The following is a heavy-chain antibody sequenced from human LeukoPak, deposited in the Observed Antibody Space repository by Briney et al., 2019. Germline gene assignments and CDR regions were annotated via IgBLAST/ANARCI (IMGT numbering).Heavy chain of an antibody. Sequence: SETLSLTCTVSGGSISSSSYYWGWIRQPPGKGLEWIGSIYYSGSTYYNPSLKSRVTISVDTSKNQFSLKLSSVTAADTAVYYRYSSGWYTFDYWGQGTLVTVSS. D-gene: IGHD6-19*01. CDR1: GGSISSSSYY. J-gene: IGHJ4*02. CDR3: YSSGWYTFDY. V-gene: IGHV4-39*01. CDR2: IYYSGST.